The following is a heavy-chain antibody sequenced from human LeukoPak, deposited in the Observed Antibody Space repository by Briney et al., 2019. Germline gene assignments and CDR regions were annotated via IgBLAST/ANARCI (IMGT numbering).Heavy chain of an antibody. CDR3: ARSKVPYSSSGVEFDY. CDR1: GGSISSYY. D-gene: IGHD6-6*01. Sequence: SETLSLTCTVSGGSISSYYWSWIRQPLGKGLEWIGYIYYSGSTNYNPSLKSRVTISVDTSKNQFSLKLSSVTAADTAVYYCARSKVPYSSSGVEFDYWGQGTLVTVSS. J-gene: IGHJ4*02. CDR2: IYYSGST. V-gene: IGHV4-59*01.